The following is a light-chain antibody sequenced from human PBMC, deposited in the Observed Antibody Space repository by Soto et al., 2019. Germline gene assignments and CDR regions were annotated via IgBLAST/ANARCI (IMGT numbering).Light chain of an antibody. CDR2: GAS. CDR1: QSIFNNY. V-gene: IGKV3-20*01. J-gene: IGKJ2*01. CDR3: QQYGGSPFT. Sequence: EIVLTQSPGTLSLSPRERATLSCRASQSIFNNYLAWYQQKPGQAPRLLVYGASFRATGIPDRFSGSGSGTDFTLTISRLEPEDFAVYYCQQYGGSPFTFGQGTRMVLK.